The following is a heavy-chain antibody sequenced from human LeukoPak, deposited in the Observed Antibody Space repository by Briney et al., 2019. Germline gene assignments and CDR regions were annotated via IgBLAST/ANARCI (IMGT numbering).Heavy chain of an antibody. D-gene: IGHD2-15*01. J-gene: IGHJ4*02. Sequence: GGSLRLSCAASGFTFSSYSMNWVRQAPGKGLEWVSSISSSSSYIYYADSVKGRFTISRDNAKNSLYLQMNSLRAEDTAVYYCARATPVYCSGGSCYGKDFDYWGQGTLVTVSS. CDR2: ISSSSSYI. CDR1: GFTFSSYS. CDR3: ARATPVYCSGGSCYGKDFDY. V-gene: IGHV3-21*01.